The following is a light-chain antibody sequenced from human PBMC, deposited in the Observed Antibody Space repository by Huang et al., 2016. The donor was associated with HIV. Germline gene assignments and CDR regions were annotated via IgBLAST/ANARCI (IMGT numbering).Light chain of an antibody. V-gene: IGKV3D-15*01. CDR1: QNVRNN. J-gene: IGKJ4*01. CDR3: QQYDKWPTGLT. Sequence: EIMMTQFPATLSLSPGGRATLSCRAGQNVRNNLAWYQQTTGPAPRLLLYETSTRASGIPARFSGSGSATDFTLTISGLQSEDFAIYYCQQYDKWPTGLTFGGGTKVEI. CDR2: ETS.